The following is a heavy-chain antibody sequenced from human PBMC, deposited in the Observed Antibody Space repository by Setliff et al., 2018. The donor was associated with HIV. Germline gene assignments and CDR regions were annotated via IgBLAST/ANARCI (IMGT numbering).Heavy chain of an antibody. CDR3: ARQVLWQQVSYNWFYP. Sequence: QTLSLTCTVSGGSISSGSYYWSWIRQPAGKALEWIGRIYTSGSTNYKSSLKSRVHISIDTSKNQFSLKLSSLTAADTAVYFCARQVLWQQVSYNWFYPWGPGTLVTVSS. CDR1: GGSISSGSYY. D-gene: IGHD6-13*01. CDR2: IYTSGST. V-gene: IGHV4-61*02. J-gene: IGHJ5*02.